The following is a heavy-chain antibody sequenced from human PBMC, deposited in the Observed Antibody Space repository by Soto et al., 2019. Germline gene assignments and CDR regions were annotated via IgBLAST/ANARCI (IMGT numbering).Heavy chain of an antibody. Sequence: SETLSLTCTVSGGSISSGDYYWSWIRQPPGKGLEWIGYIYYSGSTYYNPSLKSRVTISVDTSKNQFSLKLSSVTAADTAVYYCARVYYDSSGYYRFDYWGQGTLVTVSS. V-gene: IGHV4-30-4*01. CDR1: GGSISSGDYY. J-gene: IGHJ4*02. D-gene: IGHD3-22*01. CDR2: IYYSGST. CDR3: ARVYYDSSGYYRFDY.